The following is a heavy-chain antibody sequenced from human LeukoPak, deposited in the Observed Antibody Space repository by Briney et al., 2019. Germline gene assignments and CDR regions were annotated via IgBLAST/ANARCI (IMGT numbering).Heavy chain of an antibody. D-gene: IGHD2-15*01. Sequence: GGSLRLSCAASGFTFSSFAMTWVRQAPGKGLEWVSAISGSGGTTYYADSVKGRFTISRDNSKNTLYLQLNSLRAEDTAVYYCATLSVVVLPAELNWGQGTLVTVSS. V-gene: IGHV3-23*01. CDR3: ATLSVVVLPAELN. J-gene: IGHJ4*02. CDR1: GFTFSSFA. CDR2: ISGSGGTT.